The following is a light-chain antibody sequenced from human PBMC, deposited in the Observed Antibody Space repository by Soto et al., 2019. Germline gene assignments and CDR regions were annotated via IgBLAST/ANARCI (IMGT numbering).Light chain of an antibody. Sequence: DIVMTQSPDSLAVSLGESATINCKSSQSVLYGSINKNYLSWYHQKPGKAPKLPIYDASSLESGVPSRFSGSGSGTDFTLPISSLQAEDVAVYYCQQYYSTWTFGQGTKVDIK. CDR3: QQYYSTWT. V-gene: IGKV4-1*01. J-gene: IGKJ1*01. CDR1: QSVLYGSINKNY. CDR2: DAS.